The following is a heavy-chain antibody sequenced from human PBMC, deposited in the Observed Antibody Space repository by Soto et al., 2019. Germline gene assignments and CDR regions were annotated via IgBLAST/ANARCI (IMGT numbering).Heavy chain of an antibody. V-gene: IGHV3-11*05. CDR1: GFTFSDYY. J-gene: IGHJ4*02. CDR3: ARDRGSGRSLGY. Sequence: GGSLLLSCAASGFTFSDYYMSWIRQAPGKGLEWVSYISSSSSYTNYADSVKGRFTISRDNAKNSLYLQMNSLRAEDTAVYSCARDRGSGRSLGYWRQGTLVPVSS. CDR2: ISSSSSYT. D-gene: IGHD3-10*01.